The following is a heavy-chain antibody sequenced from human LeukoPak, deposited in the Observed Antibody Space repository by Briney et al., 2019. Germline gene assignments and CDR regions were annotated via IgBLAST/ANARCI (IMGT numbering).Heavy chain of an antibody. D-gene: IGHD4-11*01. CDR2: ISAYNGNT. V-gene: IGHV1-18*01. CDR1: GYSFTSFA. J-gene: IGHJ5*02. Sequence: ASVKVSCKASGYSFTSFAISWVRQAPGQGLEWMGWISAYNGNTNYAQKLQGRVTMTTDTSTSTAYMELRSLRSDDTAVYYCARVSLRSNYGWFDPWGQGTLVTVSS. CDR3: ARVSLRSNYGWFDP.